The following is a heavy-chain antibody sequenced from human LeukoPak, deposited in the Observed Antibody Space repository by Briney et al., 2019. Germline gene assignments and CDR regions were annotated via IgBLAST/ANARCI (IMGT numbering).Heavy chain of an antibody. CDR3: ARMVRGDGWFDP. V-gene: IGHV3-48*03. CDR2: ISSSGSTI. Sequence: GGSLRLSCAASGLTFSSYEMNWVRQAPGKGLEWVSYISSSGSTIYYADSVKGRFTISRDNAKNSLYLQMNSLRAEDTAVYYCARMVRGDGWFDPWGQGTLVTVSS. J-gene: IGHJ5*02. D-gene: IGHD3-10*01. CDR1: GLTFSSYE.